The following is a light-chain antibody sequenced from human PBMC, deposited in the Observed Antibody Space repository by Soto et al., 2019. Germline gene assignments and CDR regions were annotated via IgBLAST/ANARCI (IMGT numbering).Light chain of an antibody. CDR3: SSHTLSRALQV. J-gene: IGLJ1*01. V-gene: IGLV2-14*01. Sequence: QSALTQPASVSGSPGQSITISCTETSSDIGVHNYVSWYQQHPGKAPKLIIYEVSNRPAGVSDRFSGSKSGNTASLTISGLQADDEADYYCSSHTLSRALQVFGTGTKVTVL. CDR2: EVS. CDR1: SSDIGVHNY.